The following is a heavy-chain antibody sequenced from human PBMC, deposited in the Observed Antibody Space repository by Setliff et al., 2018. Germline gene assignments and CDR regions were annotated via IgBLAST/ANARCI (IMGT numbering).Heavy chain of an antibody. CDR1: GGSISSAGYY. CDR2: IYYSGST. Sequence: SETLSLTCTVSGGSISSAGYYWNYIRQHPGKGLEWIGYIYYSGSTFYNPSLKSRVTISVDTSKNQFSLKLSSVTAADTAVYYCARGRAGHSGHWGQGTLVTVSS. V-gene: IGHV4-31*03. J-gene: IGHJ4*02. D-gene: IGHD6-19*01. CDR3: ARGRAGHSGH.